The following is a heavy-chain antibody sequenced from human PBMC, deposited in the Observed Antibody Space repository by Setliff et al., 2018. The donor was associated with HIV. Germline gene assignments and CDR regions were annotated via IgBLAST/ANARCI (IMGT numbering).Heavy chain of an antibody. V-gene: IGHV1-18*01. CDR2: ISDYNSNT. CDR3: ARRADRFDL. D-gene: IGHD3-9*01. Sequence: SVKVSCQASGYALTSYSLTWVRQAPGQGLEWMGWISDYNSNTEYAQKFQGRVTMTKDTSTSTAYMELRSLRPDDTAVYFCARRADRFDLWGQGALVTVSS. J-gene: IGHJ5*02. CDR1: GYALTSYS.